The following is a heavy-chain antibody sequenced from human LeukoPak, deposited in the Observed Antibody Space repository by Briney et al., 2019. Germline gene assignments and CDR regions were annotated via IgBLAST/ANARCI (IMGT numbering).Heavy chain of an antibody. V-gene: IGHV1-2*02. J-gene: IGHJ4*02. Sequence: ASVKVSCKASGYTFTGYYMHWVRQAPGQGLEWMGWINPNSGGTNYAQKFQGRVTMTRNTSISTAYMELSSLRSEDTAVYYCARASPYKSRAARPVVDYWGQGTLATVSS. CDR1: GYTFTGYY. CDR2: INPNSGGT. D-gene: IGHD6-6*01. CDR3: ARASPYKSRAARPVVDY.